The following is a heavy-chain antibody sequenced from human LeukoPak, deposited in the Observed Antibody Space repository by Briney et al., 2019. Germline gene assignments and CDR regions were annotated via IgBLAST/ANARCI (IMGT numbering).Heavy chain of an antibody. CDR3: AREAKSYYDTTTGWFDP. J-gene: IGHJ5*02. CDR1: GFTFSSYE. D-gene: IGHD3-22*01. V-gene: IGHV3-48*03. Sequence: GGSLRLSCAASGFTFSSYEVNWVRQAPGKGLEWVSYISSSGSTIYYADSVEGRFTISRDNAKNSLYLQMNSLRAEDTPVYYCAREAKSYYDTTTGWFDPWGQGTLVTVSS. CDR2: ISSSGSTI.